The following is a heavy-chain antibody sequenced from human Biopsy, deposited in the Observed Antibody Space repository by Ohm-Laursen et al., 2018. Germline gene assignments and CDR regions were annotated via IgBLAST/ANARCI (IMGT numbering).Heavy chain of an antibody. Sequence: AATVKISCKASGYSFSTYDVNWVRQAPGQGLEWMGRINPNNDNTAYAQKFQGRITMTKDTSTSTVYVELTSLRSDDTAVYYCARGEVTFGELIVSLDSWGQGTLVTVSS. D-gene: IGHD3-16*02. CDR2: INPNNDNT. CDR1: GYSFSTYD. V-gene: IGHV1-8*01. CDR3: ARGEVTFGELIVSLDS. J-gene: IGHJ4*02.